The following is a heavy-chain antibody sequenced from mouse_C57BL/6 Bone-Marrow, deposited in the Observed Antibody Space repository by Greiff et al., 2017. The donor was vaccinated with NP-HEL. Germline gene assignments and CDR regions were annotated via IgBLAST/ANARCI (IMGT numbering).Heavy chain of an antibody. Sequence: EVQLQQSGAELVKPGASVKLSCTASGFNFTDYYMHWVKQRTEQGLEWIGRIDPEDGETKYAPNFQGKATITADTSSNTASMQLSSLTSEDTAVSRSADFCDGSSWWFAGWGKGTLVTVSA. CDR2: IDPEDGET. V-gene: IGHV14-2*01. J-gene: IGHJ3*01. CDR1: GFNFTDYY. CDR3: ADFCDGSSWWFAG. D-gene: IGHD1-1*01.